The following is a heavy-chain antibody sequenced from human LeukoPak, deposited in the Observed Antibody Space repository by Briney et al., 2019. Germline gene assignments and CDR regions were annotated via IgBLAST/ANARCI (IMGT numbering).Heavy chain of an antibody. V-gene: IGHV4-39*07. J-gene: IGHJ3*02. CDR2: IYYSGST. CDR1: GGSISSSSYY. Sequence: SETLSLTCTVSGGSISSSSYYWGWIRQPPGKGLEWIGSIYYSGSTNYNPSLKSRVTISVDTSKNQFSLKLSSVTAADTAVYYCANIRFLEPRRGAFDIWGQGTMVTVSS. CDR3: ANIRFLEPRRGAFDI. D-gene: IGHD3-3*01.